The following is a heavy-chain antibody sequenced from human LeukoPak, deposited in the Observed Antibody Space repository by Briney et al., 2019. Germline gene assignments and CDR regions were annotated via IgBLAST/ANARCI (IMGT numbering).Heavy chain of an antibody. Sequence: PGGSLRLSCAASGFSFSNYWMCWVSQAPGKGLVCVSRINSDGSTTTYADSVKGRFTISRDNAKNTLYLQMNSLRAEDSALYYCARLRESLGLGAFDIWGQGTMVTVSS. D-gene: IGHD4-17*01. V-gene: IGHV3-74*03. CDR3: ARLRESLGLGAFDI. CDR1: GFSFSNYW. J-gene: IGHJ3*02. CDR2: INSDGSTT.